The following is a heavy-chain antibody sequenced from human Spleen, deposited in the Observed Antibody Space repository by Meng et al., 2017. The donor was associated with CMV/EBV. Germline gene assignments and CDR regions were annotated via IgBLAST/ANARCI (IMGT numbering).Heavy chain of an antibody. Sequence: GESLKISCAASGFTFSSFGMHWVRQAPGKGLEWVAFIRYDGTNKFYADSVKGRFIISRDNAKNSLYLQMNSLRAEDTAVYYCARLNYYGMDVWGQGTTVTVSS. V-gene: IGHV3-30*02. D-gene: IGHD3-16*01. CDR3: ARLNYYGMDV. CDR2: IRYDGTNK. J-gene: IGHJ6*02. CDR1: GFTFSSFG.